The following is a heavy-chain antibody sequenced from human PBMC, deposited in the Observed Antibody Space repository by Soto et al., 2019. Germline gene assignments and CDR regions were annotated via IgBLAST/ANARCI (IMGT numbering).Heavy chain of an antibody. CDR3: AREPNFSLTFHYSGMDV. J-gene: IGHJ6*02. CDR2: INPSGGIATSGGIA. Sequence: QVQLMQSGAEVKKPGSSVKVSCKASGYTFTTYYIHWVRQAPGQRLEGMWIINPSGGIATSGGIASYARRFQTRVSLTRDTSTSTVYMEVSRLTSEDTAVYYCAREPNFSLTFHYSGMDVWGPGTTVTVSS. V-gene: IGHV1-46*01. CDR1: GYTFTTYY.